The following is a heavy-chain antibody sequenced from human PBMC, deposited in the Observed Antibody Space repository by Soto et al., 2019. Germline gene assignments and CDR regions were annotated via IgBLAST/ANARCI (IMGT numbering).Heavy chain of an antibody. CDR1: GNSFASTTAS. CDR3: AKGDNLGPKTGYAFDP. V-gene: IGHV6-1*01. CDR2: TYFRSKWYN. D-gene: IGHD5-12*01. J-gene: IGHJ5*02. Sequence: SQTPSPTCALSGNSFASTTASCNWISHSPSRFLEWLGRTYFRSKWYNDYAVSVKSRIIINPDTSNNQFSLQLNSVTPEDTAVYFCAKGDNLGPKTGYAFDPWGQGIMVTVSS.